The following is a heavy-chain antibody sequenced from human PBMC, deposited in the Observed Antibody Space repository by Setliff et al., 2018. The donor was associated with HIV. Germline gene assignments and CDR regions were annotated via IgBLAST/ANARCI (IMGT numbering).Heavy chain of an antibody. V-gene: IGHV4-61*09. J-gene: IGHJ4*02. Sequence: SETLSLTCTVSGGSMRSGSHFWSWIRQPAGKGLEWLGHVFVTGPTNYNSALGSRITISVEPTKNQFSLNLASATAADTAVYYCARAAYSGTYLWEPASDLWGQGALVTVSS. D-gene: IGHD1-26*01. CDR3: ARAAYSGTYLWEPASDL. CDR1: GGSMRSGSHF. CDR2: VFVTGPT.